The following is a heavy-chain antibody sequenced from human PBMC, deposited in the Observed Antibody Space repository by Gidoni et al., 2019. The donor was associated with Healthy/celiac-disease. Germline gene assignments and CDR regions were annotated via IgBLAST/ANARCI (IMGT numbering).Heavy chain of an antibody. CDR3: AREVLSDSSGYYYSSFDY. CDR2: INHSGST. J-gene: IGHJ4*02. D-gene: IGHD3-22*01. Sequence: QVQLQQWGAGPLKPSETLSLTCAVYGWSFRDYYWSWIRQPPGKGLEWIGEINHSGSTNYNPSLKSRVTISVDTSKNQFSLKLSSVTAADTAVYYCAREVLSDSSGYYYSSFDYWGQGTLVTVSS. V-gene: IGHV4-34*01. CDR1: GWSFRDYY.